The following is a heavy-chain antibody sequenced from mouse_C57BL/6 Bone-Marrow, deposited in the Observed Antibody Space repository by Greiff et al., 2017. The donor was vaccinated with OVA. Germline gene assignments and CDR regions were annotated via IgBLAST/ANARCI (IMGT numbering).Heavy chain of an antibody. V-gene: IGHV1-82*01. CDR2: IYPGDGDT. CDR1: GYAFSSSW. Sequence: VKLMESGPELVKPGASVKISCKASGYAFSSSWMNWVKQRPGKGLEWIGRIYPGDGDTNYNGKFKGKATLTADKSSSTAYMQLSSLTSEDSAVYFCARWGYGSSYAYYFDYWGQGTTLTVSS. J-gene: IGHJ2*01. D-gene: IGHD1-1*01. CDR3: ARWGYGSSYAYYFDY.